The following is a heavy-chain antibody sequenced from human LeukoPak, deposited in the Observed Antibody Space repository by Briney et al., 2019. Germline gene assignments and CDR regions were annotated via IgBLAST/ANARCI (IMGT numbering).Heavy chain of an antibody. D-gene: IGHD1-26*01. J-gene: IGHJ4*02. CDR1: GYTFRSFA. CDR3: TKGGTFFY. CDR2: ISGAGGST. V-gene: IGHV3-23*01. Sequence: GGSLRLSCAASGYTFRSFAMNWVRQAPGKGLEWVSTISGAGGSTDYADSVKGRFTISRDNSKNTLYLQMNSLRADDTAVYYCTKGGTFFYWGQGTLVTVSS.